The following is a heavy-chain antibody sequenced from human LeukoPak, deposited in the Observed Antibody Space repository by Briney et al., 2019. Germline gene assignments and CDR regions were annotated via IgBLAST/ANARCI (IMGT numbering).Heavy chain of an antibody. CDR3: AKGNLGGNYWFDY. Sequence: GGSLRLSCAASGFTFSSYAMSWVRQAPGKGLEWVSAISGSGGSTYYADSVKGRFTISRDNSKNTLYLQMSSLRAEDTAVYYCAKGNLGGNYWFDYWGQGTLVTVSS. J-gene: IGHJ4*02. CDR1: GFTFSSYA. D-gene: IGHD1-7*01. CDR2: ISGSGGST. V-gene: IGHV3-23*01.